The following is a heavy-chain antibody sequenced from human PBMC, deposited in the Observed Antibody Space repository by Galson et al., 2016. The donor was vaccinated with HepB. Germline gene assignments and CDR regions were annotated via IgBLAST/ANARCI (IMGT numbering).Heavy chain of an antibody. CDR3: ARVPYSADSRAYLSSDS. J-gene: IGHJ4*02. D-gene: IGHD3-22*01. Sequence: SETLSLTCTVSGGSVSSGTYYWNWIRQPPGKGLEWIGYISDSGSTVYGPSLQSRVTISVDTSKNQFSLKLSYVTAADTAMYYCARVPYSADSRAYLSSDSWGQGALVTVSS. V-gene: IGHV4-61*01. CDR1: GGSVSSGTYY. CDR2: ISDSGST.